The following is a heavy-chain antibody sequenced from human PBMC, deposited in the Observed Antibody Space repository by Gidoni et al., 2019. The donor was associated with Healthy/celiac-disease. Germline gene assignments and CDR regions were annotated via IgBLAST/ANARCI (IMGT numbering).Heavy chain of an antibody. J-gene: IGHJ4*02. CDR1: GLPFSSYA. V-gene: IGHV3-30-3*01. D-gene: IGHD1-26*01. CDR2: ISYDGSNK. Sequence: QVQLVESGGGVVQPGRSLRLSRAASGLPFSSYAMHWVRQAPGKGLEWVAVISYDGSNKYYADSVKGRFTISRDNSKNTLYLQMNSLRAEDTAVYYCARDASGSYYFDYWGQGTLVTVSS. CDR3: ARDASGSYYFDY.